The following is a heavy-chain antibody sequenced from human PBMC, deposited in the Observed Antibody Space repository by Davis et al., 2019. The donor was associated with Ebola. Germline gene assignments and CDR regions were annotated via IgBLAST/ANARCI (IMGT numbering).Heavy chain of an antibody. Sequence: GESLKISCAASGFTFSSYGMHWVRQAPGKGLEWVAVISYDGSNKYYADSVKGRFTISRDNSKNTLYLQMNSLRAEDTAVYYCARSPFSMWLIDYWGQGTLVTVSS. CDR3: ARSPFSMWLIDY. J-gene: IGHJ4*02. CDR2: ISYDGSNK. D-gene: IGHD6-19*01. CDR1: GFTFSSYG. V-gene: IGHV3-30*03.